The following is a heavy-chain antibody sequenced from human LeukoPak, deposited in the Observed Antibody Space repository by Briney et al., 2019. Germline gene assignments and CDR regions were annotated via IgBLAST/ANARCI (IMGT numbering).Heavy chain of an antibody. J-gene: IGHJ4*02. CDR2: ISSNGGST. D-gene: IGHD1-1*01. CDR3: VKDMAGTTRGFDY. CDR1: GFTFSSYA. V-gene: IGHV3-64D*06. Sequence: GGSLRLSCSASGFTFSSYAMHWVRRAPGKGLEYVSAISSNGGSTYYADSVKGRFTISRDNSKNTLYLQMSSLRAEDTAVYYCVKDMAGTTRGFDYWGQGTLVTVSS.